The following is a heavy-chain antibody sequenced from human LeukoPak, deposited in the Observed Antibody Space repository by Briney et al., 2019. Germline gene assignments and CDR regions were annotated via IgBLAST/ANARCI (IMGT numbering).Heavy chain of an antibody. CDR1: GFTLATYG. V-gene: IGHV3-23*01. CDR3: AKGDYGDYEGFDY. D-gene: IGHD4-17*01. CDR2: ISGSGGST. Sequence: GGSLRLSCAASGFTLATYGMSWVRQAPGRGLEWVSSISGSGGSTYYADSVKGRFTISRDNSKNTLYLQMNSLRAEDTAVYYCAKGDYGDYEGFDYWGQGTLVTVSS. J-gene: IGHJ4*02.